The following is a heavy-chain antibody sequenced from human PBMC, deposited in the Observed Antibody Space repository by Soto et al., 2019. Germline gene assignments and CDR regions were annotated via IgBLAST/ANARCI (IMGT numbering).Heavy chain of an antibody. CDR3: AGTRSSRYWYFDL. J-gene: IGHJ2*01. V-gene: IGHV4-31*03. CDR1: GGSISSGGYY. Sequence: QVQLQESGPGLVKPSQTLSLTCTVSGGSISSGGYYWSWIRQHPGKVLEWIGYIYYSGSTYYNPSLKSRVTISVDTSKNQFSLKLSSVTAADTAVYYCAGTRSSRYWYFDLWGRGTLVTVSS. CDR2: IYYSGST. D-gene: IGHD6-13*01.